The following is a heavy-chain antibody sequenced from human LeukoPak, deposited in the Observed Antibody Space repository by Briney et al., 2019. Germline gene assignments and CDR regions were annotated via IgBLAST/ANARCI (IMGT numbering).Heavy chain of an antibody. CDR3: ARGKPAAGDY. V-gene: IGHV3-21*01. J-gene: IGHJ4*02. CDR1: GFTSSSYS. D-gene: IGHD6-13*01. Sequence: GGSLRLSCAASGFTSSSYSMNWVRQAPGKGLEWVSSISSSSSYIYYADSVKGRFTISRDNAKNSLYLQMNSLRAEDTAVYYCARGKPAAGDYWGQGTLVTVSS. CDR2: ISSSSSYI.